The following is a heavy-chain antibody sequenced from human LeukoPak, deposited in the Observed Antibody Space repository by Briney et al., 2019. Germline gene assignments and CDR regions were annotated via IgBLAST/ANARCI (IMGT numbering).Heavy chain of an antibody. Sequence: PGGSLRLSCAASGFPFSSYWMHWVRPAPGKGLVWVSRINSDGSSTSYAASVKGRFTISRDNAKNTLYLQMNSLRAEDTAVYSCCSGFDAFDIWGQGTMVTVSS. CDR3: CSGFDAFDI. CDR1: GFPFSSYW. J-gene: IGHJ3*02. CDR2: INSDGSST. D-gene: IGHD2-15*01. V-gene: IGHV3-74*01.